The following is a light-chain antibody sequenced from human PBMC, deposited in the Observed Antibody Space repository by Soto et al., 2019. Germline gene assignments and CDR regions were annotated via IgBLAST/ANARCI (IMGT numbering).Light chain of an antibody. CDR2: GAS. CDR3: EEYGRAAWT. Sequence: SGSSLDLCGRGITNKTWRASQSVSRYLAWYQQKPGQAPRLLIYGASSRATGIPDRFSCSGYGTEFTLTISSREPDESAVHFCEEYGRAAWTFGQGPDV. CDR1: QSVSRY. J-gene: IGKJ1*01. V-gene: IGKV3-20*01.